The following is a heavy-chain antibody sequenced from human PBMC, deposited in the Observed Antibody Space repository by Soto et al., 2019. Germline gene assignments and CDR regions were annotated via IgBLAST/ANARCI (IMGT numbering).Heavy chain of an antibody. D-gene: IGHD2-2*01. CDR3: AELFSSETQLPSPSYHDNYMDV. CDR2: IIPVFGRA. J-gene: IGHJ6*03. V-gene: IGHV1-69*02. CDR1: GGIFSSYS. Sequence: QVQLVQSGAEVKKPGSSVKVSCKASGGIFSSYSINWVRQAPGQGLEWMGTIIPVFGRANYAPRFQSRVKIIAEKPTSTAYVEGRSLRYEDTAVYYCAELFSSETQLPSPSYHDNYMDVWGKGTTVTVSS.